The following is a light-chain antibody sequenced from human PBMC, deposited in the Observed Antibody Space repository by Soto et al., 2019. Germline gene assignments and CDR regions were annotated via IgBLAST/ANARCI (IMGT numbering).Light chain of an antibody. CDR3: QQYNSFLT. CDR2: KAS. V-gene: IGKV1-5*03. Sequence: DIQMTQSPSTLSASVGDRVTITCRASQSISSWLAWYQQKPGKAPKLLIYKASSLESGVPSRFSGSGSGTEFTLTISSLQPDEFATYYCQQYNSFLTFGQGTKVEI. CDR1: QSISSW. J-gene: IGKJ1*01.